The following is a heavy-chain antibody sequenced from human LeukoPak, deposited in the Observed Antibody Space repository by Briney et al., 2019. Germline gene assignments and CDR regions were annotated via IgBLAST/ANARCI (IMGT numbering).Heavy chain of an antibody. CDR2: INAGNGNT. CDR1: GYTFTSYA. D-gene: IGHD2-2*01. CDR3: ARVVAVVPAASSPSDAFDI. V-gene: IGHV1-3*01. J-gene: IGHJ3*02. Sequence: ASVKVSCKASGYTFTSYAMHWVRQAPGQRLEWMGWINAGNGNTKYSQKFQGRVTITRDTSASTAYMELSSLRSEDTAVYYCARVVAVVPAASSPSDAFDIWGQGTMVTVSS.